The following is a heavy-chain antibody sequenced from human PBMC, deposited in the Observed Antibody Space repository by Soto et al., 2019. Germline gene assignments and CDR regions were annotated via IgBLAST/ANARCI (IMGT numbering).Heavy chain of an antibody. Sequence: ASVKVSCKASGYTFTSYGISWVRQAPGQGLEWMGWISAYNGNTNYAQKLQGRVTMTTDTSTSTAYMELRSLRSDDTAVYYCARGSPYSSWSLGTDYWGQGTLVTVSS. V-gene: IGHV1-18*04. J-gene: IGHJ4*02. D-gene: IGHD6-6*01. CDR3: ARGSPYSSWSLGTDY. CDR2: ISAYNGNT. CDR1: GYTFTSYG.